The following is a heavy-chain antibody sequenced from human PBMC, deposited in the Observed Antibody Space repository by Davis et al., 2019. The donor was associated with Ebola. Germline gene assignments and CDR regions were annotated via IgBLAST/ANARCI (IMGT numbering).Heavy chain of an antibody. J-gene: IGHJ6*02. CDR3: AKHRGDNYYYYSMDV. CDR2: ITGGGGST. D-gene: IGHD2-21*01. CDR1: GFNFINHA. Sequence: GESLKISCAASGFNFINHAMTWVRQAPGKGLEWVSSITGGGGSTHHADSVKGRFTISRDSWKSTLYLQMNSLRAEDTAIYYCAKHRGDNYYYYSMDVWGQGTTVTVSS. V-gene: IGHV3-23*01.